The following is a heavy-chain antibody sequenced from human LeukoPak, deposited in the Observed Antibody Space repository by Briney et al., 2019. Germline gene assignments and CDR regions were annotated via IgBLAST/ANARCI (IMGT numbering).Heavy chain of an antibody. CDR2: IIPIFGTA. CDR1: GGTFSSYA. Sequence: SVKVSCKASGGTFSSYAISWVRQAPGQGLEWMGGIIPIFGTANYAQKFQGRVTITTDESTSTAYMELSSLRSEDTAVYYCASPLRLDYYYYYVDVWGKGTTVTVSS. V-gene: IGHV1-69*05. J-gene: IGHJ6*03. CDR3: ASPLRLDYYYYYVDV.